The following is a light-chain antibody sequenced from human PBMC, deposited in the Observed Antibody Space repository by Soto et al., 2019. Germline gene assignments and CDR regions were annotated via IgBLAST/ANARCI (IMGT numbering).Light chain of an antibody. V-gene: IGKV3-20*01. Sequence: EIVLTQSPGTLSLSPGERATLSCRATQSVSSSYLALYQQKPGQAPRLLIYCASSRATGIPDRFSGSGSETDFTLTISRLEPEDFAVYYCQQYGSSPWTFGQGTKVEI. CDR3: QQYGSSPWT. CDR1: QSVSSSY. CDR2: CAS. J-gene: IGKJ1*01.